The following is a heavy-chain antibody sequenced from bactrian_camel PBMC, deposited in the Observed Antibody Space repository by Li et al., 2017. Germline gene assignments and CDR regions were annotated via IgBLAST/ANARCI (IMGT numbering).Heavy chain of an antibody. J-gene: IGHJ4*01. D-gene: IGHD6*01. CDR3: ATNTVTDGVAEFSY. CDR2: IMQDSPRT. CDR1: GFTFKNFP. V-gene: IGHV3S36*01. Sequence: VQLVESGGDLVQPGGSLRLTCVASGFTFKNFPMTWVRQRPGQGLEWVASIMQDSPRTSYAESVKGRFTISRDNAKNTVYLQMNNLTSEDTALHYCATNTVTDGVAEFSYWGQGTQVTVS.